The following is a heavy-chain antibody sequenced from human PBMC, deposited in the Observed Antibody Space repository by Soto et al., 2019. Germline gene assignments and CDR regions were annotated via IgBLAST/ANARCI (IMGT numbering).Heavy chain of an antibody. CDR2: IKQDGSEK. V-gene: IGHV3-7*03. Sequence: GGSLRLSCAASGFTFSSYWMSWVRQAPGKGLEWVAYIKQDGSEKYYVDSVKGRFTISRDNAKNSLYLQMNSLRAEDTAVYYYTIARGYSSGEYGMDVWGQGTTVTVSS. J-gene: IGHJ6*02. D-gene: IGHD6-19*01. CDR1: GFTFSSYW. CDR3: TIARGYSSGEYGMDV.